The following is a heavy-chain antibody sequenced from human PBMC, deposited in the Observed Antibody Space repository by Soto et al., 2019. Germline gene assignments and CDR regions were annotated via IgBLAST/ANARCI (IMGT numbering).Heavy chain of an antibody. CDR3: AKAESSGWYYSLDY. CDR1: GFTFDDYV. D-gene: IGHD6-19*01. J-gene: IGHJ4*02. Sequence: VQLVESGGGLVQPGKSLRLSCAASGFTFDDYVMHWVRQVPGKGLEWVSGLSWNSGTIDYADSVKGRFTISRDNAKNSLHLQMNSLKPEDTAFYYCAKAESSGWYYSLDYWGQGTLVTVSS. V-gene: IGHV3-9*01. CDR2: LSWNSGTI.